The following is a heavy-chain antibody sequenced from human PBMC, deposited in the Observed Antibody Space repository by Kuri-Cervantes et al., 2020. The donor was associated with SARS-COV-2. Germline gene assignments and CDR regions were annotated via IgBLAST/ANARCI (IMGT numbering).Heavy chain of an antibody. J-gene: IGHJ6*02. CDR3: ASRFWSGYYQPYYYYGMDV. CDR2: ISSSSSTI. V-gene: IGHV3-48*02. CDR1: GFTFSSYS. Sequence: GESLKISCAASGFTFSSYSMNWVRQAPGKGLEWVSSISSSSSTIYYADSVKGRFTISRDNAKNSLYLQMNSLRDEDTAVYYCASRFWSGYYQPYYYYGMDVWGQGTTVTGS. D-gene: IGHD3-3*01.